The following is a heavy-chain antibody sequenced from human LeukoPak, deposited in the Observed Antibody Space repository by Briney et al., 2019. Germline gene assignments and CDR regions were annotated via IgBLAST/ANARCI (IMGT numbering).Heavy chain of an antibody. CDR2: ISSSSSNI. J-gene: IGHJ4*02. D-gene: IGHD3-10*01. CDR3: ARDGGDYGSGSYYAY. Sequence: PGGSLRLSCAASGFTFSSYSMNWVRQAPGKGLEWVSSISSSSSNIYYADSVKGRFTISRDNAKNSLYLQMDSLRAEDTAVYYCARDGGDYGSGSYYAYWGQGTLVTVSS. CDR1: GFTFSSYS. V-gene: IGHV3-21*01.